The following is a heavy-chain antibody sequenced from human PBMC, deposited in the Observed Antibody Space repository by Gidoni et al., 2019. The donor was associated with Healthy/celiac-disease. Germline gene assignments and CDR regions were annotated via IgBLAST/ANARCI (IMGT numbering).Heavy chain of an antibody. D-gene: IGHD3-10*01. V-gene: IGHV4-59*01. Sequence: QVQLQESAPGLVKPSATLSLTCTVPGGSISRYYWRWIRQPPGKGLEWNGYIFYSGSTNYNPSLKSRVTISVDTSKNQFSLKLSSVTAADTAVYYCARWGSGSYSNYYYGMDVWGQGTTVTVSS. CDR1: GGSISRYY. CDR2: IFYSGST. J-gene: IGHJ6*02. CDR3: ARWGSGSYSNYYYGMDV.